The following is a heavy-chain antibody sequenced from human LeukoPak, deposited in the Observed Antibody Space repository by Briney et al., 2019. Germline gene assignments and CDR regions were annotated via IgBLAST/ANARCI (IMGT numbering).Heavy chain of an antibody. J-gene: IGHJ6*03. CDR1: GCSISSYY. Sequence: KPSETLSLTCTVSGCSISSYYWSGIRQPAGKGLEGIGRIYFSGSTYYNPSLKSRVTISVDTSKNQFSLKLSSVTAADTAVYYCARGRSTVTGYMDVWGKGTTVTVSS. CDR2: IYFSGST. CDR3: ARGRSTVTGYMDV. V-gene: IGHV4-4*07. D-gene: IGHD4-17*01.